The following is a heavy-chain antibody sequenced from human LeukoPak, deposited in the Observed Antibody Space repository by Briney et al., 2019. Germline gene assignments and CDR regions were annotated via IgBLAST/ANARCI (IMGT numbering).Heavy chain of an antibody. Sequence: PSETLSLTCTVFGGSISSSTNYWGWIRQPPGKGLEWIGNIYDRGSTYYNPSLKSRVSISVDTSKNQFSLRLTSVTAADTAVYYCARTGDGYNYYNYYYMDVWGKGTTVTVTS. CDR1: GGSISSSTNY. J-gene: IGHJ6*03. D-gene: IGHD5-24*01. CDR3: ARTGDGYNYYNYYYMDV. CDR2: IYDRGST. V-gene: IGHV4-39*07.